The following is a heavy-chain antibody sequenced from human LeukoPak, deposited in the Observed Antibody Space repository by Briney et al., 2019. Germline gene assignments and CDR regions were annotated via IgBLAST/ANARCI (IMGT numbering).Heavy chain of an antibody. Sequence: ASVKVSCKASGYTFTSYHMHWVRQAPGQGLEWMGLINPSGGSTSYAQKFQGRVTMTRDTSTSTVYMELSSLRSEDTAVYYCARDHNFRDYYDSSGHLNWFDPWGQGTLVTVSS. V-gene: IGHV1-46*01. CDR3: ARDHNFRDYYDSSGHLNWFDP. D-gene: IGHD3-22*01. CDR1: GYTFTSYH. CDR2: INPSGGST. J-gene: IGHJ5*02.